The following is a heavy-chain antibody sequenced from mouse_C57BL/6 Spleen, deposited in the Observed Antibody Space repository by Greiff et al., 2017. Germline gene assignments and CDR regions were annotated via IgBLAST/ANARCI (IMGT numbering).Heavy chain of an antibody. D-gene: IGHD2-12*01. CDR3: SKSDSYFLFAY. CDR2: ISSGGSAI. V-gene: IGHV5-17*01. J-gene: IGHJ3*01. CDR1: GFTFSDYG. Sequence: EVQGVESGGGLVKPGGSLKLSCAASGFTFSDYGMHWVRQAPEKGLEWVAYISSGGSAIYYADTVKGRFTISRDNAKNTLFLQMTSLRSEDTAMKYCSKSDSYFLFAYWGQGTLVTVSA.